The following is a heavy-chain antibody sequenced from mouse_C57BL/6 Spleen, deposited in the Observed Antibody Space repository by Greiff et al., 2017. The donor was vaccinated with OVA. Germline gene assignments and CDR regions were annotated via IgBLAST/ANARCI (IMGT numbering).Heavy chain of an antibody. V-gene: IGHV1-82*01. J-gene: IGHJ2*01. CDR1: GYAFSSSW. CDR3: AAQATWDY. Sequence: QVQLQQSGPELVKPGASVKISCKASGYAFSSSWMNWVKQRPGKGLEWIGRIYPGDGDTNYNGKFKGKATLTADKSSSTAYMQLSSLTSEDSAVYCCAAQATWDYWGQGTTLTVSS. CDR2: IYPGDGDT. D-gene: IGHD3-2*02.